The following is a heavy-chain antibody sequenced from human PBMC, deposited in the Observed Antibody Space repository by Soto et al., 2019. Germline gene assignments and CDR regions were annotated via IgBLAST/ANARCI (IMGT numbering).Heavy chain of an antibody. CDR1: GFTFSDSA. CDR2: IRNKTNNYAT. CDR3: TSRRDWTAVDPLDY. D-gene: IGHD2-21*02. J-gene: IGHJ4*02. V-gene: IGHV3-73*02. Sequence: EVQLVESGGGLVQPGGSLKLSCAASGFTFSDSAMHWVRQASGKGLEWVGRIRNKTNNYATAYNAPVKGRFTISRDDGKNTVYLQLNSLKLAATAVYYCTSRRDWTAVDPLDYWGQGTLVTVSS.